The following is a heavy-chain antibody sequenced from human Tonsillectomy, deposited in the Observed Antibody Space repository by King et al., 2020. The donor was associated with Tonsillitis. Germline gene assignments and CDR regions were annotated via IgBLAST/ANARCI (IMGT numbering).Heavy chain of an antibody. CDR1: GGSISSGGYY. V-gene: IGHV4-31*03. D-gene: IGHD3-3*02. Sequence: QLQESGPGLVNPSQTLSLTCSVSGGSISSGGYYWSWIRQHPGKGLEWIAYMYHTGGTYYNPSLKSRVTISVDTSKNQFSLNLNSVTAADTAVYYCARISFAEDNWFDPWGQGTLVTVSS. CDR2: MYHTGGT. CDR3: ARISFAEDNWFDP. J-gene: IGHJ5*02.